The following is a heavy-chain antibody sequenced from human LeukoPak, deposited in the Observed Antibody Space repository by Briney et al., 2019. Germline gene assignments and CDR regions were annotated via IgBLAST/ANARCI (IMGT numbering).Heavy chain of an antibody. J-gene: IGHJ6*03. Sequence: PSETLSLTCTVSGGSINTDNFYWSWIRQPAGKGLERIGRLHTSGSTNYNPPLKSRVTISVDMSKKQFSLKLNSVTAADTAVYYCARGRDGYYMDVWGQGTTVAVSS. D-gene: IGHD5-24*01. CDR2: LHTSGST. CDR1: GGSINTDNFY. V-gene: IGHV4-61*02. CDR3: ARGRDGYYMDV.